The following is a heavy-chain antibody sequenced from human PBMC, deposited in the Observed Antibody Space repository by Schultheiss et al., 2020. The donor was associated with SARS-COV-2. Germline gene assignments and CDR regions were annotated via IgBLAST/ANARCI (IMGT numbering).Heavy chain of an antibody. CDR2: INHSGST. Sequence: SETLSLTCAVYGGSFSGYYWSWIRQPPGKGLEWIGEINHSGSTNYNPSLKSRVTISVDTSKNQFSLKLSSETAADTAVYYCARARGYYSGLDCWGQGTLVTVSS. CDR3: ARARGYYSGLDC. D-gene: IGHD3-22*01. J-gene: IGHJ4*02. V-gene: IGHV4-34*01. CDR1: GGSFSGYY.